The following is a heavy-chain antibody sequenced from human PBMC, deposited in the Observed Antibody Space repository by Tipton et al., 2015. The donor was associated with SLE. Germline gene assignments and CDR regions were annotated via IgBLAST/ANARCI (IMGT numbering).Heavy chain of an antibody. V-gene: IGHV4-34*01. Sequence: TLSLTCAVLGGSFSGYSWSWIRQPPGKGVEWVGESNPSGNTNYNPSLKSRVTISVDTSKNQLSLKLSSVTAADTAVYYCARPGNYFDSSGHHDAFDVWGQGTMVTVSS. CDR1: GGSFSGYS. J-gene: IGHJ3*01. CDR2: SNPSGNT. CDR3: ARPGNYFDSSGHHDAFDV. D-gene: IGHD3-22*01.